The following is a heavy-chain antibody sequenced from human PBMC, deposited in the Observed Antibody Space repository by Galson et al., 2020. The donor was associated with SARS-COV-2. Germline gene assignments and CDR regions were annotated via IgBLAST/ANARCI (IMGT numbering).Heavy chain of an antibody. Sequence: GGSLRLSCAASGFTFSSYWMHWVRQAPGKGLVWVSRIYSEGSSTSYADSVKGRFTISGDDAKNTLYLHMSSLRAEDTAVYYCARGDMRNDYFDYWGQGTLFTVSS. CDR3: ARGDMRNDYFDY. CDR1: GFTFSSYW. CDR2: IYSEGSST. V-gene: IGHV3-74*01. J-gene: IGHJ4*02. D-gene: IGHD3-16*01.